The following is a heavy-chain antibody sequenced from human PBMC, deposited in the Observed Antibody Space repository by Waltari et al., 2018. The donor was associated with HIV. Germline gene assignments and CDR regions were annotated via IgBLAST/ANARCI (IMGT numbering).Heavy chain of an antibody. CDR3: ARVKQQLARSYYYYYGMDV. D-gene: IGHD6-13*01. CDR2: IYSSGST. V-gene: IGHV4-59*01. Sequence: QVQLQESGPGLVKPSETLSLTCTVSGGSISSYYWSWIRQPPGKGLEWIGYIYSSGSTNYNPSLKSRVTISVDTSKNQFALKLSSVTAADTAVYYCARVKQQLARSYYYYYGMDVWGQGTTVTVSS. J-gene: IGHJ6*02. CDR1: GGSISSYY.